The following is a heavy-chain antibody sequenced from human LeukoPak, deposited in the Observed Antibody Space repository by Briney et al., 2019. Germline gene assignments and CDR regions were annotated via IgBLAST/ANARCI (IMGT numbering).Heavy chain of an antibody. J-gene: IGHJ4*02. CDR1: GGSISSGGYS. Sequence: SQTLSLTCAVSGGSISSGGYSWSWIRQPPGKGLEWIGYIYHSGSTYYNPSLKSRVTISVDKSKNQFSLKLSSVTAADTAVYYCARENYYGFVDYWGQGTLVTVSS. CDR2: IYHSGST. V-gene: IGHV4-30-2*01. CDR3: ARENYYGFVDY. D-gene: IGHD3-10*01.